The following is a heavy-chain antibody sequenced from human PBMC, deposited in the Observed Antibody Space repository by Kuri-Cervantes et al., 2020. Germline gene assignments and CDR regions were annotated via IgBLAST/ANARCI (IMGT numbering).Heavy chain of an antibody. Sequence: GASLKISCAASGFTISSNDMHWVRQAPGKGQEWVAVRSYDGSNKYYADSVKGRFTISRDNSKNTLYLKMNSLRAEDTAVYYCAKDLEYDLTNRFDPWGQGTLVTVSS. V-gene: IGHV3-30*18. CDR1: GFTISSND. J-gene: IGHJ5*02. D-gene: IGHD3-3*01. CDR2: RSYDGSNK. CDR3: AKDLEYDLTNRFDP.